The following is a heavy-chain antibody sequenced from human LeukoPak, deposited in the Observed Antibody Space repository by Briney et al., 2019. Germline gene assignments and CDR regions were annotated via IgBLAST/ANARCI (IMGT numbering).Heavy chain of an antibody. CDR1: GFTFSSSD. CDR3: ARGRRPDVFDS. CDR2: ISSGGSTT. J-gene: IGHJ3*02. Sequence: GGSLRLSCAASGFTFSSSDMYWVRQAPGKGLEWVSYISSGGSTTHYGDSVKDRLTISRDDDKNSLYMQMNSLRAEDTAVYYCARGRRPDVFDSWGQGTRVTVSS. V-gene: IGHV3-48*03.